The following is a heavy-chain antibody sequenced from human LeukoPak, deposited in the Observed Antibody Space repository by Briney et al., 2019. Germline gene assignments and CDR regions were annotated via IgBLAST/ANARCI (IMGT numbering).Heavy chain of an antibody. V-gene: IGHV3-21*01. CDR3: ARVPYDSSGYYYGDY. CDR2: IRSSTTYV. CDR1: GFTFSSYG. Sequence: GGSLRLSCAASGFTFSSYGMNWVRQAPGKGLEWVSSIRSSTTYVYYADSVKGRFTISRDNAKNSLYLQMNSLRAEDTAVYYCARVPYDSSGYYYGDYWGQGTLVTVSS. D-gene: IGHD3-22*01. J-gene: IGHJ4*02.